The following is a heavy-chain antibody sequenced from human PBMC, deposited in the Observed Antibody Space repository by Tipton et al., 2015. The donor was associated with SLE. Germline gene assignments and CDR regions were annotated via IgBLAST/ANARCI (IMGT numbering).Heavy chain of an antibody. Sequence: TLSLTCSVSGGSISSYYWSWIRQPPGKGLEWIGYMYYSGSTNYNPSLKSRITISVDTSKNQFSLKLISVTAAYTAVYYCARENPGGDYYYFMNVWGRGTTVTVSS. J-gene: IGHJ6*03. V-gene: IGHV4-59*01. CDR3: ARENPGGDYYYFMNV. CDR2: MYYSGST. D-gene: IGHD1-14*01. CDR1: GGSISSYY.